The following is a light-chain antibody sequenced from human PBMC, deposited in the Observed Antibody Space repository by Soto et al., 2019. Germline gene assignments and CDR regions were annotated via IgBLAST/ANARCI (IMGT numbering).Light chain of an antibody. Sequence: DIEMTQSPSTLCASVGDRVTITCRASQSINSSLAWYQQKPGKAPKLLIYKASSLESGVPSRFSGSGSGTEFTLTINSLQPDDFATYYCQRHYSYSGTFGQGTTVDIK. V-gene: IGKV1-5*03. CDR1: QSINSS. J-gene: IGKJ1*01. CDR2: KAS. CDR3: QRHYSYSGT.